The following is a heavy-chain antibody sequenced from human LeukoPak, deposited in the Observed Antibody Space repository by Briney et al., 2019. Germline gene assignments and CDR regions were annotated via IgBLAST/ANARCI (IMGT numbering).Heavy chain of an antibody. CDR1: GGSFSGYY. V-gene: IGHV4-59*10. Sequence: SETLSLTCAVYGGSFSGYYWSWIRQPAGKGLEWIGRIYTSGSTNYNPSLKSRVTMSVDTSKNQFSLKLSSVTAADTAVYYCARSHVRYYYYMDVWGKGTTVTISS. CDR2: IYTSGST. CDR3: ARSHVRYYYYMDV. J-gene: IGHJ6*03.